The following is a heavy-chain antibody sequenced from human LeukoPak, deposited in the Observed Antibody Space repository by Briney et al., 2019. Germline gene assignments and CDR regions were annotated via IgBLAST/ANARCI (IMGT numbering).Heavy chain of an antibody. J-gene: IGHJ3*02. CDR1: GFTFSSYC. D-gene: IGHD6-19*01. CDR2: IWYDGSNK. V-gene: IGHV3-33*01. CDR3: ARVRGGAWFDACDI. Sequence: GGSLRLSCAASGFTFSSYCMHWVRQAPGKGLEWVAVIWYDGSNKLYADSVKGRFTISRDNSKITLFLQMNSLRAEDTAVYYCARVRGGAWFDACDIWGQGTMVTVSS.